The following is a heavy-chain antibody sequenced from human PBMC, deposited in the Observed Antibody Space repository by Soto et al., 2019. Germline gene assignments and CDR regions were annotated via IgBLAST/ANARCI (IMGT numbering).Heavy chain of an antibody. J-gene: IGHJ4*02. CDR2: TGSGTGPG. V-gene: IGHV1-69*06. Sequence: SVKVSCKASGGSLSTNPISWVRQAPGQGLEWMGGTGSGTGPGNHAQKFQGRLTVTADKSTSTVYMELTNLSSEDTAVYYCARRHSGGFFRFFDSWGQGTMVTVYS. CDR1: GGSLSTNP. CDR3: ARRHSGGFFRFFDS. D-gene: IGHD2-15*01.